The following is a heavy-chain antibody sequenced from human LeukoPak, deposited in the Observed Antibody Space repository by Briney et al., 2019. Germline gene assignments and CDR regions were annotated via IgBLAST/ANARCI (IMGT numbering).Heavy chain of an antibody. Sequence: GGSLRLSCAASGFTLSRSWVSWVRQAPGKGLEWVASINQDGSVKHYMDSVKGRFTISRDNSNNSLFLQMNSLRAEDTAMYYCAKLLGDVTTFDYWGQGTLVTVSS. CDR2: INQDGSVK. D-gene: IGHD3-16*01. CDR3: AKLLGDVTTFDY. J-gene: IGHJ4*02. CDR1: GFTLSRSW. V-gene: IGHV3-7*01.